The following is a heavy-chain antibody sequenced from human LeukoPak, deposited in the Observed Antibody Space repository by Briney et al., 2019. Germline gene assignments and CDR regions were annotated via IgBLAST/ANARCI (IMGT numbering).Heavy chain of an antibody. Sequence: SETLSLTCTVSGGSISSYYWSWIRQPAGKGLEWIGRIYTSGSTNYNPSLKSRVTMSVDTSKNQFSLKLSSVTAADTAVYYCARDRGYYYDSSGYLMGYWYLDLWGRGTLVTVSS. V-gene: IGHV4-4*07. J-gene: IGHJ2*01. D-gene: IGHD3-22*01. CDR2: IYTSGST. CDR3: ARDRGYYYDSSGYLMGYWYLDL. CDR1: GGSISSYY.